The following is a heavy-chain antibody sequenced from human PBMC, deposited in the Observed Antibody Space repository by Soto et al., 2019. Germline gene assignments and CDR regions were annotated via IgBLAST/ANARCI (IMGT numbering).Heavy chain of an antibody. CDR3: ARCEVRGVINGVLNEDGMDV. Sequence: GGSLRLSCAASGFTFSSYSMNWVRQAPGKGLEWVSSISSSSSYIYYADSVEGRFTISRDNAKNSLYLQMNSLRAEDTAVYYCARCEVRGVINGVLNEDGMDVWGQGTTVTVSS. D-gene: IGHD3-10*01. CDR2: ISSSSSYI. CDR1: GFTFSSYS. V-gene: IGHV3-21*01. J-gene: IGHJ6*02.